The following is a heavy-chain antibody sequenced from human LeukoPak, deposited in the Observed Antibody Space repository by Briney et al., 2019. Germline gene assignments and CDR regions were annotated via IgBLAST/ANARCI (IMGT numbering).Heavy chain of an antibody. Sequence: PGGSLRLSCAASGFTFSSYSMNWVRQAPEKGLEWVSYISSSSSTIYYADSVKGRFTISRDNAKNSLYLQMNSLRAEDTAVYYCARAGVAVAGTRGTEYFQHWGQGTLVTVSS. CDR3: ARAGVAVAGTRGTEYFQH. CDR2: ISSSSSTI. D-gene: IGHD6-19*01. J-gene: IGHJ1*01. V-gene: IGHV3-48*01. CDR1: GFTFSSYS.